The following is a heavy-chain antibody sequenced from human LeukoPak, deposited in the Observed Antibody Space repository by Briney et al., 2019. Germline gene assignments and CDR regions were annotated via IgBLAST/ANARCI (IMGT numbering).Heavy chain of an antibody. CDR2: ISGSGGST. V-gene: IGHV3-23*01. D-gene: IGHD1-1*01. Sequence: GGSLRLSCAASGFTFSSHAMSWVRQAPGKGLEWVSAISGSGGSTYYADSVKGRFTISRDNSKNTLYLQMNSLRAEDTAVYYCAKGERRYYYYGMDVWGKGTTVTVSS. CDR3: AKGERRYYYYGMDV. CDR1: GFTFSSHA. J-gene: IGHJ6*04.